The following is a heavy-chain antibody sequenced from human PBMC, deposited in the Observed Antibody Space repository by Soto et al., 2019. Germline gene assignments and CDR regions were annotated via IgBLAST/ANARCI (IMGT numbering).Heavy chain of an antibody. CDR2: IYHSGST. V-gene: IGHV4-30-4*01. J-gene: IGHJ5*02. CDR3: ARERPDGARLDP. D-gene: IGHD6-6*01. CDR1: GGSISSGDYY. Sequence: QVQLQESGPGLVKPSQTLSLTCTVSGGSISSGDYYWSWIRQPPGKGLEWIGYIYHSGSTYYNPSLKSRVTSSVDTSKNHFSLKLSSVTAADTAVYYCARERPDGARLDPWGQGTLVTVSS.